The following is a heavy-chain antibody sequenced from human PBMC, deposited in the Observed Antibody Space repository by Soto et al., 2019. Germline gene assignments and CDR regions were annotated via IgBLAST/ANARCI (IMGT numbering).Heavy chain of an antibody. J-gene: IGHJ4*02. CDR3: AKDTGINVIYDS. V-gene: IGHV3-23*01. D-gene: IGHD2-15*01. CDR1: GFTFSDYA. Sequence: GGSLRLSCAGSGFTFSDYAMSWVRQAPGKELEWVATVRGGGHADYAASVKGRFTIFRDNFRNTLSLQMNSLRAEDTAIYFCAKDTGINVIYDSWGQGTLVTVSS. CDR2: VRGGGHA.